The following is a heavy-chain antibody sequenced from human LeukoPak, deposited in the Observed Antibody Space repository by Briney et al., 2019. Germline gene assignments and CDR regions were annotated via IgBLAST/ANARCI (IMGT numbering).Heavy chain of an antibody. V-gene: IGHV3-21*01. CDR2: ISSSSSYI. Sequence: GGSLRLSCAASGFTFSSYSMNWVPQAPGKGLKRVSSISSSSSYIYYADSVKGRFTISRDNAKNSLYLQMNSLRAEDTAVYYCARSFLSIAAAATDYWGQGTLVTVSS. CDR3: ARSFLSIAAAATDY. D-gene: IGHD6-13*01. J-gene: IGHJ4*02. CDR1: GFTFSSYS.